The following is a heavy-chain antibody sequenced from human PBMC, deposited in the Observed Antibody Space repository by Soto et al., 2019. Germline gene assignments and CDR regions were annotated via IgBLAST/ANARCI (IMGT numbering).Heavy chain of an antibody. CDR1: GFTFSSYX. V-gene: IGHV3-23*01. CDR3: AKVGDYDFWSGLVFTICED. Sequence: XGSLRLSCXASGFTFSSYXXXXXXXXPGKXLEWVSXISXSGGNTDYRDPVKGRFTISRDKSKNTLYLQMNSLSAEDTAVYYCAKVGDYDFWSGLVFTICEDWGQGTLVTVSS. J-gene: IGHJ4*02. CDR2: ISXSGGNT. D-gene: IGHD3-3*01.